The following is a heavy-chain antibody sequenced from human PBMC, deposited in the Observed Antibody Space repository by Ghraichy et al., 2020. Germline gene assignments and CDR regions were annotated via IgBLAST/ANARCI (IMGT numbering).Heavy chain of an antibody. D-gene: IGHD2-15*01. CDR1: GYSFTSYW. V-gene: IGHV5-51*01. Sequence: GESLNISCKGSGYSFTSYWIGWVRQMPGKGLEWMGIIYPGDSDTRYSPSFQGQVTISADKSISTAYLHWSSLKASDTAMYYCARRYCSGGSCYDPYYYYGMDVWGQGTTVTVSS. J-gene: IGHJ6*02. CDR2: IYPGDSDT. CDR3: ARRYCSGGSCYDPYYYYGMDV.